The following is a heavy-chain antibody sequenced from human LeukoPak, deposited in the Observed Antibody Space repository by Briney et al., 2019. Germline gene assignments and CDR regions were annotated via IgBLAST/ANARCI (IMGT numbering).Heavy chain of an antibody. CDR3: AKADNTWGWIERPPNSFDV. Sequence: KSSETLSLTCTVSGASVSSSTYYWGWIRQSPGKGLEWIGYIYTSAKTYYNPSLKSRVAILTDMSKNQFSLKLTSVTAADTAVYYCAKADNTWGWIERPPNSFDVWGRGTLVTVSS. CDR1: GASVSSSTYY. J-gene: IGHJ3*01. V-gene: IGHV4-39*07. D-gene: IGHD3-16*01. CDR2: IYTSAKT.